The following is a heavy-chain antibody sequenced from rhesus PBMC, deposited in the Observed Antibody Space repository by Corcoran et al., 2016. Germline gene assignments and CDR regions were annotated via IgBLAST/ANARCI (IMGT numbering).Heavy chain of an antibody. CDR1: GGSISGGYYY. CDR3: ARERGGDLFDR. V-gene: IGHV4S12*01. CDR2: IYSSRGNT. D-gene: IGHD3-34*01. Sequence: QVTLQESGPGLVKPLATLSIPCAVSGGSISGGYYYWSWIRPPPGKGREWIGGIYSSRGNTYYNPSLKSRVTISKDTSRNPFSLKLSSVTSADTAVYDRARERGGDLFDRWGQGVLVTVSS. J-gene: IGHJ4*01.